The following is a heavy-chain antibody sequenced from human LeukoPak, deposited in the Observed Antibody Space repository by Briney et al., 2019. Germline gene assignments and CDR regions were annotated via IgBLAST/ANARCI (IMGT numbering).Heavy chain of an antibody. D-gene: IGHD2-2*01. CDR1: GIDFRVSG. J-gene: IGHJ4*02. CDR2: IQTDGSDK. Sequence: PGGSLRLSCAASGIDFRVSGMHSVRQAPGMGLEWVTFIQTDGSDKYYAASVQGRFTISRDNSKNTVYLHMNSLRPDDTALYYCAREGGTVVVGRFDYWGQGTVVTVSS. CDR3: AREGGTVVVGRFDY. V-gene: IGHV3-30*02.